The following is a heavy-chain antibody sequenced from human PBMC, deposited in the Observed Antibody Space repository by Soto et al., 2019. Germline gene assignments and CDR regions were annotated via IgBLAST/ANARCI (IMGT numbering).Heavy chain of an antibody. D-gene: IGHD3-16*01. CDR2: IYYSGST. CDR1: GGSVSSGSYY. Sequence: SETLSLTCTVSGGSVSSGSYYWSWIRQPPGKGLEWIGYIYYSGSTNYNPSLKSRVTISVDTSKNQFSLKLSAVTAADTAVYYCARDEGEPPRRYYYYGMAVGAQGTMVTVSS. CDR3: ARDEGEPPRRYYYYGMAV. J-gene: IGHJ6*02. V-gene: IGHV4-61*01.